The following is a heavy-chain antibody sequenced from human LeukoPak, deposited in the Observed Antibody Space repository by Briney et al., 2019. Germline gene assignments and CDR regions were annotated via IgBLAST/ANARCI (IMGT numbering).Heavy chain of an antibody. CDR2: IYYSGST. J-gene: IGHJ2*01. Sequence: SQTLSLTCSVSGGSISSYYWSWIRRPPGKGLEWIGYIYYSGSTNYNPSLKSRVIISVDTSKNQFSLKLSSVTAADTAVYYCARDVNWNDPWYFDLWGRGTLVTVSS. D-gene: IGHD1-1*01. CDR3: ARDVNWNDPWYFDL. CDR1: GGSISSYY. V-gene: IGHV4-59*01.